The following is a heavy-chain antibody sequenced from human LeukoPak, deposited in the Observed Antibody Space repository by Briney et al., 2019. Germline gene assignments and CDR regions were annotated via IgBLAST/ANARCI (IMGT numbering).Heavy chain of an antibody. CDR3: ARDSSSWYSY. Sequence: GGSLRLSCAASGFTFSNFWMSWVRQAPGKGLEWVANIKQDASEKYYVDSVKGRFSISRDNAKNSLYLQMNSLRAGDTAVYYCARDSSSWYSYWGRGTLVTVSS. CDR1: GFTFSNFW. V-gene: IGHV3-7*01. J-gene: IGHJ4*02. D-gene: IGHD6-13*01. CDR2: IKQDASEK.